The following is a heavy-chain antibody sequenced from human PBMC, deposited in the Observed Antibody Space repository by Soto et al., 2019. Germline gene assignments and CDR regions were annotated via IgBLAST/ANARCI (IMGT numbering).Heavy chain of an antibody. CDR3: AGPSMVRGVGGAFDI. Sequence: QVQLVQSGAEVKKPGASVKVSCKASGYTFTSYYMHWVRQAPGQGLEWMGIINPSGGSTSYAQKFQGRVTIDRNKSKGPVHMELSSLRSEEKAVSYCAGPSMVRGVGGAFDIWGQGTMVTVSS. CDR2: INPSGGST. V-gene: IGHV1-46*01. D-gene: IGHD3-10*01. J-gene: IGHJ3*02. CDR1: GYTFTSYY.